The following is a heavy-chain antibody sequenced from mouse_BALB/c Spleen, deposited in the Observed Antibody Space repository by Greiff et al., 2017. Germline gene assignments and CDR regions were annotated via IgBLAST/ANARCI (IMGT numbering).Heavy chain of an antibody. V-gene: IGHV5-9-3*01. CDR3: ARQGPRGYFDY. CDR2: ISSGGSYT. J-gene: IGHJ2*01. Sequence: EVHLVESGGGLVKPGGSLKLSCAASGFTFSSYAMSWVRQTPEKRLEWVATISSGGSYTYYPDSVKGRFTISRDNAKNTLYLQMSSLRSEDTAMYYCARQGPRGYFDYWGQGTTLTVSS. CDR1: GFTFSSYA.